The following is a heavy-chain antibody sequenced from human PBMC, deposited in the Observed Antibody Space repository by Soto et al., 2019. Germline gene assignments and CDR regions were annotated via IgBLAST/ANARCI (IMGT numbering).Heavy chain of an antibody. CDR3: ERLAGYCSTNGCHGHYAIDV. J-gene: IGHJ6*02. V-gene: IGHV4-59*08. Sequence: PSETLSLTCTVSGGSISSYYWSWIRQPPGKGLEWIGYIYYSGSTNYNPSLKSRVTISVDTSKNQFSLKLSSVTAADTAVYYCERLAGYCSTNGCHGHYAIDVWGQGTTVTVSS. CDR2: IYYSGST. CDR1: GGSISSYY. D-gene: IGHD2-2*01.